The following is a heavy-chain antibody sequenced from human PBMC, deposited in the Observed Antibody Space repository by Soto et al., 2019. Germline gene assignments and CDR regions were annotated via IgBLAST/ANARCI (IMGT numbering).Heavy chain of an antibody. CDR2: INPSGGST. CDR1: GYPFTSYY. CDR3: ARDQRGDDSSVYSLCY. V-gene: IGHV1-46*04. J-gene: IGHJ4*02. Sequence: QVQLVQSGAEVKKPGASVKVSCKASGYPFTSYYMHWVRQAPGQGLEWQGIINPSGGSTSYAQKLQGRVTMTRDTSTSTVHMELSSLRSEDTAVYYCARDQRGDDSSVYSLCYWGQGTLVTVSS. D-gene: IGHD3-22*01.